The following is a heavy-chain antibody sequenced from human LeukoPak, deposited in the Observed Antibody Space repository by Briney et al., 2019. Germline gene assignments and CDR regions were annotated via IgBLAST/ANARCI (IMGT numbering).Heavy chain of an antibody. V-gene: IGHV1-69*04. CDR2: IIPILGIA. CDR1: GGTFSSYA. CDR3: ARGPIKAAISKYNWFDP. D-gene: IGHD2-2*01. J-gene: IGHJ5*02. Sequence: GASAKVSCKASGGTFSSYAISWVRQAPGQGLEWMGRIIPILGIANYAQKFQGRVTITADKSTSTAYMELSSLRSEDTAVYYCARGPIKAAISKYNWFDPWGQGTLVTVSS.